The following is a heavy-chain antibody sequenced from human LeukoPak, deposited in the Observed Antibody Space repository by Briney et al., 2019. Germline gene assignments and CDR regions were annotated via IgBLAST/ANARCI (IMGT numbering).Heavy chain of an antibody. CDR2: IYHSGST. D-gene: IGHD2-2*02. CDR3: ARSYCSSTSCYTGGHFDY. V-gene: IGHV4-30-2*01. J-gene: IGHJ4*02. CDR1: GGSISSGGYY. Sequence: SQTLSLTCTVSGGSISSGGYYWSWIRQPPGKGLEWIGYIYHSGSTYYNPSLKSRVTISVDRSKNQFSLKLSSVTAADTAVYYCARSYCSSTSCYTGGHFDYWGQGTLVTVSS.